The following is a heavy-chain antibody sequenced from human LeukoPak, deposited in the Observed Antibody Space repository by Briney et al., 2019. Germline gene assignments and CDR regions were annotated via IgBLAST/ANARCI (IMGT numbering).Heavy chain of an antibody. CDR3: ATSRTFDY. J-gene: IGHJ4*02. CDR2: IKQDGSEK. V-gene: IGHV3-7*01. CDR1: GFTFSSYW. D-gene: IGHD2-2*01. Sequence: PAGSLRLSGTASGFTFSSYWMNWVRQAPGKGLEWVANIKQDGSEKYYVDSVKGRFTISRDNTKNSLYLQMNNLRTDDTAVYYCATSRTFDYWGQGTLVTVSS.